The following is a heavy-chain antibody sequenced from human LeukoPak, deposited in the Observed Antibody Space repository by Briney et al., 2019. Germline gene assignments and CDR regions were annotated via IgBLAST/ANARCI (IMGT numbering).Heavy chain of an antibody. CDR2: INPSGGST. J-gene: IGHJ4*02. CDR3: AREWIAAAEDY. CDR1: GYTFTSYY. Sequence: ASVKVSCKASGYTFTSYYMHWVRQAPGQGLEWMGIINPSGGSTSYAQKFQGRVTMTRDTSTSTVYMELGSLRSEDTAVYYCAREWIAAAEDYWGQGTLVTVSS. V-gene: IGHV1-46*03. D-gene: IGHD6-13*01.